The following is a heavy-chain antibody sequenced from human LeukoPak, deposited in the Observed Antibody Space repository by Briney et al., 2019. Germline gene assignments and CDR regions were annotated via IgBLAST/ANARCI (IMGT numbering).Heavy chain of an antibody. D-gene: IGHD1-26*01. Sequence: ASVKVSCKASGYTFTSYDINWVRQATGQGLEWMGWMNPNSGNTDYAQKFQGRVTMTRNTSISTAYMELSSLRSEDTAVYYCAGSSGSYYDALDIWGQGTMVTVSS. CDR1: GYTFTSYD. J-gene: IGHJ3*02. CDR2: MNPNSGNT. CDR3: AGSSGSYYDALDI. V-gene: IGHV1-8*01.